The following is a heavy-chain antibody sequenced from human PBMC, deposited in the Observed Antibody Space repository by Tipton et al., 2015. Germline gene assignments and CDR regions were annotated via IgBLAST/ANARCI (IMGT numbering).Heavy chain of an antibody. CDR1: GGSISSYY. CDR3: ARDIVGSAGAATLNDFYYIRDV. CDR2: IYYSGST. Sequence: TLSLTCTVFGGSISSYYWSWVRQPPGKGLEWLGFIYYSGSTKYSPSLQSRVTLSIDTSKNQFSLKLSSVTAADTAVYYCARDIVGSAGAATLNDFYYIRDVWGLWTTVTFS. J-gene: IGHJ6*02. V-gene: IGHV4-59*01. D-gene: IGHD2-15*01.